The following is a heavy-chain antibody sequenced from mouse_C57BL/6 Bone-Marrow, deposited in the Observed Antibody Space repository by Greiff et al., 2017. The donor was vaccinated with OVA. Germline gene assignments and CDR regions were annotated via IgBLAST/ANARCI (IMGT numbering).Heavy chain of an antibody. J-gene: IGHJ2*01. Sequence: VQLQQSGAELARPGASVKLSCKASGYTFTSYGISWVKQRTGQGLEWIGEIYPRSGNTYYNEKFKGKATLTADKSSSTAYMELRSLTSEDSAVYFCASYYYDSSSNWDVLWGQGTTLTVSS. CDR2: IYPRSGNT. V-gene: IGHV1-81*01. CDR1: GYTFTSYG. CDR3: ASYYYDSSSNWDVL. D-gene: IGHD1-1*01.